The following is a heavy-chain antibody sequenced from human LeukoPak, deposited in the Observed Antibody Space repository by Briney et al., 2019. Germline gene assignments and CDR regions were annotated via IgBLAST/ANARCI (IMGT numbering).Heavy chain of an antibody. D-gene: IGHD3-9*01. CDR3: AKGDPPTYYDILTGQDY. J-gene: IGHJ4*02. Sequence: PGGSLTLSCAASGFTFSSYAMSWVRQAPGKGLEWVAGISAGGGSTYYADSVKRRFTISRDNSKNMLYLQLNSLRAEDTAVYYCAKGDPPTYYDILTGQDYWGQGTLVTVSS. CDR2: ISAGGGST. V-gene: IGHV3-23*01. CDR1: GFTFSSYA.